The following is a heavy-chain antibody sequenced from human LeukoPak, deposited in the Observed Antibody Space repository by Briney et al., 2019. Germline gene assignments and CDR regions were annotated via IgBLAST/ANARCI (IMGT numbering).Heavy chain of an antibody. D-gene: IGHD2-2*01. CDR3: ARTLVVPSAPADAFDI. Sequence: PSETLSLTCTVSGGSISSYYWSWIRQPPGKGLEWIGYIYYSGSTNYNPSLKSRVTISVDTSKNQFSLKLSSVTAADTAVYYCARTLVVPSAPADAFDIRGQGTMVTVSS. V-gene: IGHV4-59*01. CDR2: IYYSGST. CDR1: GGSISSYY. J-gene: IGHJ3*02.